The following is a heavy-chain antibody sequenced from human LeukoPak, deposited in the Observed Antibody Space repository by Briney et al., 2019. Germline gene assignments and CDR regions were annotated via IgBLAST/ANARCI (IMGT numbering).Heavy chain of an antibody. CDR2: IYTSGST. D-gene: IGHD1-7*01. J-gene: IGHJ4*02. CDR3: AVGITGTTLDY. Sequence: PSETLSLTCTVSGGSISRYYWSWIWQPAGKGLEWIGRIYTSGSTNYNPSLKSRVTMSVDTSKNQFSLKLSSVTAADTAVYYCAVGITGTTLDYWGQGTLVTVSS. V-gene: IGHV4-4*07. CDR1: GGSISRYY.